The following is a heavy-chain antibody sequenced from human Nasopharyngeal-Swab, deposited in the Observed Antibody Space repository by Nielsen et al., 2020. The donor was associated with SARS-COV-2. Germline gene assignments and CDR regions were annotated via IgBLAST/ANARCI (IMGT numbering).Heavy chain of an antibody. Sequence: GESLKISCAASGFTFSSYAMSWGRQAPGKGLEWVSAISGSGGSTYYADSVKGRFTISRDNSKNTLYLQMNSLRAEHTVVYYCAKDPGGHDFWSGYYNYFDDWGQGTLVTVSS. D-gene: IGHD3-3*01. V-gene: IGHV3-23*01. CDR2: ISGSGGST. J-gene: IGHJ4*02. CDR1: GFTFSSYA. CDR3: AKDPGGHDFWSGYYNYFDD.